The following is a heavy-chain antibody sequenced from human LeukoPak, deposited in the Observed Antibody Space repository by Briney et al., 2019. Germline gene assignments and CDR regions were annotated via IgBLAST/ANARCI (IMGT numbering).Heavy chain of an antibody. V-gene: IGHV4-38-2*02. CDR3: ARDRYYYDSSGSPFDY. D-gene: IGHD3-22*01. CDR2: IYHSGST. Sequence: SETLSLTCTVSGYSISSGYYWGWIRQPPGKGLEWIGSIYHSGSTYYNPSLKSRVTISVDTSKNQFSLKLSSVTAADTAVYYCARDRYYYDSSGSPFDYWGQGTLVTVSS. J-gene: IGHJ4*02. CDR1: GYSISSGYY.